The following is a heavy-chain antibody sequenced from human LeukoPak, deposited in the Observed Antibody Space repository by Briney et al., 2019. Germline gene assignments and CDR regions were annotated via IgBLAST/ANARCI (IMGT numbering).Heavy chain of an antibody. CDR1: GGSFSGYY. J-gene: IGHJ5*02. CDR2: INHSGST. CDR3: ARGSFDCSSTSCYFPWFDP. Sequence: SETLSLTCAVYGGSFSGYYWSWIPQPPGKGLEWIGEINHSGSTNYNPSLKSRVTRSVDTSKNQFSLKLSSVTAADTAVYYCARGSFDCSSTSCYFPWFDPWGQGTLVTVSS. D-gene: IGHD2-2*01. V-gene: IGHV4-34*01.